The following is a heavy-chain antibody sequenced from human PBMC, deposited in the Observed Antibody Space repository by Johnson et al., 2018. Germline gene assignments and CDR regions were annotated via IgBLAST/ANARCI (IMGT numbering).Heavy chain of an antibody. CDR3: ARDPGILGAFDI. J-gene: IGHJ3*02. CDR2: IKQDGSEK. V-gene: IGHV3-7*01. CDR1: GFTFSSYW. Sequence: VQLVESGGGLVQPGGSLRLSCAASGFTFSSYWMSWVRQAPGKGLEWVANIKQDGSEKYYVDAVKGRFTIPRDNAKNSLYLQMNSLRAEDTALYYCARDPGILGAFDIWGQGTMVTVSS. D-gene: IGHD2/OR15-2a*01.